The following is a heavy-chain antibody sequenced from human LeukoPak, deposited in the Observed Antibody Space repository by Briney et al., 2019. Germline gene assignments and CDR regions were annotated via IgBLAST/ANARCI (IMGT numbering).Heavy chain of an antibody. D-gene: IGHD3-9*01. CDR1: GFTFSRYW. J-gene: IGHJ4*02. CDR3: ARDPYAYDILTGRL. CDR2: IKQDGSEK. V-gene: IGHV3-7*01. Sequence: GGSLRLCCAASGFTFSRYWMSWVRQAPGKGLEWVANIKQDGSEKYYVDSVKGRFTTSRDNAKNSLYLQMNSLRAEDTAVYYCARDPYAYDILTGRLWGQGTLVTVSS.